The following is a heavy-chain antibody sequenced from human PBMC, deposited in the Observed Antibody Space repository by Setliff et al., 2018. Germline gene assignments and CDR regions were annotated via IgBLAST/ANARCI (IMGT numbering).Heavy chain of an antibody. CDR3: ARDPLTTTVRHAFDI. V-gene: IGHV4-31*03. J-gene: IGHJ3*02. CDR1: GGSISSSGYY. Sequence: PSETLSLTCTVSGGSISSSGYYWGWIRQHPGKGLEWIGYIYYSGSTYYNPSLKSRVTISVDTSKNQFSLKLSSVTAADTAVYYCARDPLTTTVRHAFDIWGQGTMVTV. CDR2: IYYSGST. D-gene: IGHD4-4*01.